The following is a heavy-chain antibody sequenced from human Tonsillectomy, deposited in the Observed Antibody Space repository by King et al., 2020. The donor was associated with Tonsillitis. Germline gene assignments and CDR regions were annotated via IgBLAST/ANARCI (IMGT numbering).Heavy chain of an antibody. J-gene: IGHJ3*02. V-gene: IGHV3-74*01. CDR1: GFTFSSYW. CDR2: INTDGSST. CDR3: TSDGAVGATGDAFDI. D-gene: IGHD1-26*01. Sequence: VQLVESGGGLVQPGGSLRLTCAASGFTFSSYWVHWVRQAPGKGLVWVSRINTDGSSTRYADYVKGRFTISKDNAKNTVYLQMNSLRAEDTALYYCTSDGAVGATGDAFDIWGQGTMVTVLS.